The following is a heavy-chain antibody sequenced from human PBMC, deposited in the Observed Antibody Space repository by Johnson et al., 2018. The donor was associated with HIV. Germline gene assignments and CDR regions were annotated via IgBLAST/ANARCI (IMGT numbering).Heavy chain of an antibody. CDR2: VNGDGSAT. CDR3: ARGAAAAPGGFDI. CDR1: GFTFSSNW. J-gene: IGHJ3*02. Sequence: VQLVESGGGVVQPGRSLRLSCAASGFTFSSNWMHWVRQAPGKGLVWVSRVNGDGSATTYADSVKGRFTISRDSAKNTLYLQMNSLRAEDTAVYYCARGAAAAPGGFDIWGQGTVVTVSS. V-gene: IGHV3-74*02. D-gene: IGHD6-13*01.